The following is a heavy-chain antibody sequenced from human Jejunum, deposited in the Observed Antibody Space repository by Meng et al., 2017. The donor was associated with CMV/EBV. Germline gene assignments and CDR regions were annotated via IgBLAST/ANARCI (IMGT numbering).Heavy chain of an antibody. J-gene: IGHJ4*02. CDR1: GYSFSDYN. V-gene: IGHV1-2*06. Sequence: KVSFLASGYSFSDYNVNWVRQAPGQGLEWMGRINAKSGDTKYAQKFQGRVTMTRDTSISTGYMELSSLTSDDTAIYYCARFTVATGAYWGQGTLVTVSS. D-gene: IGHD4-17*01. CDR3: ARFTVATGAY. CDR2: INAKSGDT.